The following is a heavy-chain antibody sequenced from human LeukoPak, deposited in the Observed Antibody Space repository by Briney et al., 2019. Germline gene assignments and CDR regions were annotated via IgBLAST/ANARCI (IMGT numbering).Heavy chain of an antibody. CDR3: ARDSTVATYYGADV. CDR2: IQSDGNEK. D-gene: IGHD6-19*01. J-gene: IGHJ6*02. Sequence: PGGSLRLSCGASGFTFRDYWMSWVRQAPGKGLEWVAHIQSDGNEKNYIDSVQGRFTISRDNAKTSLYLQMNSLRAEDTAVYYCARDSTVATYYGADVWGQGTTVTVSS. CDR1: GFTFRDYW. V-gene: IGHV3-7*01.